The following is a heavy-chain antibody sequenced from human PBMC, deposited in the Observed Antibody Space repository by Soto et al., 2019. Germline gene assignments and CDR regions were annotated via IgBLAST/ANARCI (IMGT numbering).Heavy chain of an antibody. Sequence: GASVKVSCKASGYTFTSYGISWVRQAPGQGLEWMGWIGAYNGNTNYAQKLQGRVTMTTDTSTSTAYMELSSLRSEDTAVYYCARDWPSQLGDAFDIWGQGTMVTVSS. CDR3: ARDWPSQLGDAFDI. V-gene: IGHV1-18*01. CDR2: IGAYNGNT. CDR1: GYTFTSYG. D-gene: IGHD6-6*01. J-gene: IGHJ3*02.